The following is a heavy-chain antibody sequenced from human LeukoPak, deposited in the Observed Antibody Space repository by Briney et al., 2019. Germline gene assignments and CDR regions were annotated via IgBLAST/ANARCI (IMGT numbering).Heavy chain of an antibody. Sequence: PGGSLRLSCAASGFAFNSYGMNWVRQAPGKGLEWVSSISSGSTYIYYADSVKGRFTISRDNAKNSLYLQIYSLRAEDTAVYYCAGSDTIGYLPREWDYWYFDLWGRGTLVTVSS. CDR1: GFAFNSYG. CDR2: ISSGSTYI. J-gene: IGHJ2*01. CDR3: AGSDTIGYLPREWDYWYFDL. D-gene: IGHD3-22*01. V-gene: IGHV3-21*01.